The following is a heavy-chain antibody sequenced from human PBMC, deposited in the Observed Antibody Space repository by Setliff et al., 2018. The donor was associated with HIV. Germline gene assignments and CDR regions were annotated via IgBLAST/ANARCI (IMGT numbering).Heavy chain of an antibody. D-gene: IGHD6-19*01. V-gene: IGHV4-38-2*02. CDR3: ARDGGSSGWYFVLGYSDY. CDR1: GSSISSNYY. J-gene: IGHJ4*02. Sequence: SETLSLTCTVSGSSISSNYYWAWIRQAPGKGLEWIGCIDASANTYYIPSLKSRATISIDTSKNQFSLKLNSVTAADTAMYYCARDGGSSGWYFVLGYSDYWGPGTLVTVSS. CDR2: IDASANT.